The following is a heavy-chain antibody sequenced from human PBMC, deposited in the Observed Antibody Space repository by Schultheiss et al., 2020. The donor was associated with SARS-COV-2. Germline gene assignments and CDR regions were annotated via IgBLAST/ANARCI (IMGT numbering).Heavy chain of an antibody. Sequence: GSLRLSCAASGFTFSSYAMSWVRQAPGKGLEWVSAISGSGGSTYYADSVKGRFTISRDNSKNTLYLQMNSLRAEDTAVYYCAKVLSVYYYYGMDVWGQGTTVTVSS. CDR3: AKVLSVYYYYGMDV. V-gene: IGHV3-23*01. CDR2: ISGSGGST. CDR1: GFTFSSYA. D-gene: IGHD5/OR15-5a*01. J-gene: IGHJ6*02.